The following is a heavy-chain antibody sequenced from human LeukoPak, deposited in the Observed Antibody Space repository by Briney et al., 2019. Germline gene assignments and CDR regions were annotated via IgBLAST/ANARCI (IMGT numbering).Heavy chain of an antibody. D-gene: IGHD2-15*01. Sequence: SETLSLTCAVYGGSFSGYYWSWIRQPPGQGLEWIGETNHSGSTNYNPSLKSRVTISVDTSKNQFSLKLSSVTAADTAVYYCASSYSLGYCSGGSCYPLYYFDYWGQGTLVTVSS. J-gene: IGHJ4*02. CDR2: TNHSGST. CDR1: GGSFSGYY. CDR3: ASSYSLGYCSGGSCYPLYYFDY. V-gene: IGHV4-34*01.